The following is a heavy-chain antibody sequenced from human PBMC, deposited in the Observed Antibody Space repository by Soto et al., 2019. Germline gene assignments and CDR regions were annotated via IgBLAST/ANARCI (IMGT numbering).Heavy chain of an antibody. CDR3: ARVKHSSWYYYNISRFDY. CDR2: IIPIFGTA. V-gene: IGHV1-69*01. CDR1: GGTFSSYA. J-gene: IGHJ4*02. D-gene: IGHD6-13*01. Sequence: QVQLVQSGAEVKKPGSSVKVSCKASGGTFSSYAISWVRQAPGQGLEWMGGIIPIFGTANYAQKFQGRVTITADESTSTAYMELSSLRSKDTAVYYCARVKHSSWYYYNISRFDYWGQGTLVTVSS.